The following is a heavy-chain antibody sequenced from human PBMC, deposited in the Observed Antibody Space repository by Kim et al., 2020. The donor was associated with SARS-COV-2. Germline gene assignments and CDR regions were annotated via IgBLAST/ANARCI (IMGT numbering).Heavy chain of an antibody. CDR2: IKQDGSEK. J-gene: IGHJ6*03. V-gene: IGHV3-7*01. D-gene: IGHD3-10*01. Sequence: GGSLRLSCAASGFTFSSYWMSWVRQAPGKGLEWVANIKQDGSEKNYVDSVKGRFTISRDNAKNSLYLQMNSLRAEDTAVYYCARVCGSGSYYYYYYYMDVWGKGTTVTVSS. CDR1: GFTFSSYW. CDR3: ARVCGSGSYYYYYYYMDV.